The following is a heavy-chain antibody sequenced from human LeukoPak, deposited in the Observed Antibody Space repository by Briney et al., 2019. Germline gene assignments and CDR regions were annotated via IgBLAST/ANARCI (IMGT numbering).Heavy chain of an antibody. CDR3: ASGQLRIAAAGTQGLPTH. CDR2: INLSGGGA. D-gene: IGHD6-13*01. Sequence: GASVKVSCKASGYTFTNYYMHWVRQAPGQGLEWVGIINLSGGGASYAQEFQGRVTMTRDTSTSTVYMELNSLRSDDTAVYYCASGQLRIAAAGTQGLPTHWGQGTLVTVSS. V-gene: IGHV1-46*01. J-gene: IGHJ4*02. CDR1: GYTFTNYY.